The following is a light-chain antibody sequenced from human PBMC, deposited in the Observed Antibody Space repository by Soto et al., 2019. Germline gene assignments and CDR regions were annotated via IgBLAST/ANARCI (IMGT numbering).Light chain of an antibody. CDR2: GAS. CDR3: QQYGSSFPLT. J-gene: IGKJ4*01. Sequence: EIVLTQSPGTLSLSPGERATLSCRASQSVSSSSLAWYQQKPGQAPRLLIYGASSRATGIPDRFSGSGSGTDFTLIISRLEPEDFAVYYCQQYGSSFPLTFGGGTKVEIK. CDR1: QSVSSSS. V-gene: IGKV3-20*01.